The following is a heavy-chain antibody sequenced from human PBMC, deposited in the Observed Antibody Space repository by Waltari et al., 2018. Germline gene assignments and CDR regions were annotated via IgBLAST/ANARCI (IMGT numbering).Heavy chain of an antibody. D-gene: IGHD1-7*01. Sequence: QVQLVQSGAEVKKPGASVKVSCKASGYTFTSYDINWVRQATGQGLEWMGWLNPNSGNTGYAQKFQGRVTITRNTSISTAYMELSSLRSEDTAVYYCARGTRSARSRNYNWFDPWGQGTLVTVSS. CDR2: LNPNSGNT. CDR1: GYTFTSYD. J-gene: IGHJ5*02. V-gene: IGHV1-8*03. CDR3: ARGTRSARSRNYNWFDP.